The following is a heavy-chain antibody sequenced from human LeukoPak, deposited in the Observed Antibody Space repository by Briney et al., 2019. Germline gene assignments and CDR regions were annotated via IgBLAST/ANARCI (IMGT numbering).Heavy chain of an antibody. CDR1: GFTFSSYA. Sequence: PGGSLRLSCAASGFTFSSYAMHWVRQAPGKGLEWVADIKKDGSEKNQVDSVKGRFTISRDNAKNSLYLQMNSLRAEDTAVYYCARGPPYGSRCDYLDYWGQGTLVTVSS. J-gene: IGHJ4*02. CDR2: IKKDGSEK. CDR3: ARGPPYGSRCDYLDY. D-gene: IGHD3-10*01. V-gene: IGHV3-7*01.